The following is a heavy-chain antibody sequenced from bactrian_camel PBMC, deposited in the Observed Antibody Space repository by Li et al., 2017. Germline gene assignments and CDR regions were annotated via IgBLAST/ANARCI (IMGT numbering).Heavy chain of an antibody. CDR3: VSHGADVAGV. CDR1: GHSRGSNC. Sequence: HVQLVESGGGSVQAGGSLRLSCKVSGHSRGSNCVGWYRLPPGRAPAEREGIAAIRRDGGETWYAASVKGRFTISRDSAKNTVYLQLTSLKPEDTAAYYCVSHGADVAGVWGQGTQVTVS. D-gene: IGHD6*01. J-gene: IGHJ4*01. V-gene: IGHV3S45*01. CDR2: IRRDGGET.